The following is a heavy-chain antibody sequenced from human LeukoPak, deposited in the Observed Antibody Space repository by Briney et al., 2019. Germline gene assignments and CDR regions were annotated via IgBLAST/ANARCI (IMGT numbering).Heavy chain of an antibody. V-gene: IGHV3-53*01. CDR1: GFPGRWNF. CDR3: ARARWGSGYYYYYMDV. D-gene: IGHD7-27*01. CDR2: IYSGGST. Sequence: GALRLSCCASGFPGRWNFMRLGRPGPRKGVEGGPIIYSGGSTYYTDSVKGRFTVSRDNSKNTLYLQMNSLRAEDTAVYYCARARWGSGYYYYYMDVWGKGTTVIVSS. J-gene: IGHJ6*03.